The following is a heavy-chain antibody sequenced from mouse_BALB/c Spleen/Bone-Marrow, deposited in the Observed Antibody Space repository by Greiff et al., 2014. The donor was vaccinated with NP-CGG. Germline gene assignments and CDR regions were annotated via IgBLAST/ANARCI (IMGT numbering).Heavy chain of an antibody. Sequence: QVQLQQSGAELARPGASVKMSCKASGYTFTTYTMHWVKQRPGQGLEWIGYINPSSGYTNYNQKFKDKATLTADKSSSTAYMQLSSLTSEDSAVYFCAKRDIYYGYDGNAMDYWGQGTSVTVPS. CDR2: INPSSGYT. CDR3: AKRDIYYGYDGNAMDY. CDR1: GYTFTTYT. J-gene: IGHJ4*01. V-gene: IGHV1-4*01. D-gene: IGHD2-2*01.